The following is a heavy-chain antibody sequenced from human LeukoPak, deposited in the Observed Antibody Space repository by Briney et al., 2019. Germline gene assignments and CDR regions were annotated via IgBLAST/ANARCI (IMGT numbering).Heavy chain of an antibody. CDR2: IYHSGST. CDR3: ARSGSRLVWFGETMGYCDN. D-gene: IGHD3-10*01. V-gene: IGHV4-30-2*01. Sequence: SQTLSLTCAVSGGSISSGGYSWSWIRQPPGKGLEWIGYIYHSGSTYYNPSLKSRVTISVDRSKNQFSLKLSSVTAADTAVYYCARSGSRLVWFGETMGYCDNWGQGTLVTVSS. J-gene: IGHJ4*02. CDR1: GGSISSGGYS.